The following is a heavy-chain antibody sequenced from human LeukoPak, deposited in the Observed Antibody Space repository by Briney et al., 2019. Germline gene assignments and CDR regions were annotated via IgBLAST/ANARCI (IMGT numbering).Heavy chain of an antibody. CDR3: ARARGRIAVAGIDY. CDR2: ISAYNGNT. Sequence: ASVKVSCKASGYTFTSYGISWVRQAPGQGPEWMGWISAYNGNTNYAQKLQGRVTMTTDTSTSTAYMELRSLRSDDTAVYYCARARGRIAVAGIDYWGQGTLVTVSS. CDR1: GYTFTSYG. J-gene: IGHJ4*02. D-gene: IGHD6-19*01. V-gene: IGHV1-18*04.